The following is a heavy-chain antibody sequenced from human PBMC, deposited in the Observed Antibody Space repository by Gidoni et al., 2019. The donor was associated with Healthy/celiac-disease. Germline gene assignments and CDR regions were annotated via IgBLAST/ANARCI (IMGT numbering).Heavy chain of an antibody. CDR3: ARGGRHSSGIDS. CDR2: INHSGST. CDR1: GGSFCGYY. D-gene: IGHD6-19*01. Sequence: QMQLQQWRAGPLKPSDTLSLTGAAYGGSFCGYYRRGIRQPPGKGLEWIGEINHSGSTNYNPSLKSRVTISVDTAQNQFSLKLSSVTAADTAVYYCARGGRHSSGIDSWGQGTLVTVSS. V-gene: IGHV4-34*02. J-gene: IGHJ4*02.